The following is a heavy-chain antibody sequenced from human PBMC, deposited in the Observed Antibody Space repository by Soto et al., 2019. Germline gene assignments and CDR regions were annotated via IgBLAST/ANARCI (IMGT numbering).Heavy chain of an antibody. CDR2: TYYRSKWYN. CDR3: VKTPESGTLQP. J-gene: IGHJ5*02. Sequence: PSQTLSLTCAISVYSVSSNSAAWNWIMQSPSRGLEWLGRTYYRSKWYNDYAVSVKSRITINPDTSKNQLSLQLNSVTPEDTAVYYCVKTPESGTLQPWGQGILVNLSS. V-gene: IGHV6-1*01. D-gene: IGHD6-13*01. CDR1: VYSVSSNSAA.